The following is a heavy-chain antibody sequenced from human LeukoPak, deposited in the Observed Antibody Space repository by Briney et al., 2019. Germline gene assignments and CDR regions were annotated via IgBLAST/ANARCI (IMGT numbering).Heavy chain of an antibody. Sequence: GGSLRLSCAASGFTFSNHWMHWVRQAPGKGLIWVSRINKDGSTTDYADSVKGRFTTSRDNAKNTLFLQMSSLRAEDTALYYCAREVAATGRYFEYWGQGTLVTVSS. CDR3: AREVAATGRYFEY. CDR2: INKDGSTT. D-gene: IGHD5-12*01. CDR1: GFTFSNHW. J-gene: IGHJ4*02. V-gene: IGHV3-74*01.